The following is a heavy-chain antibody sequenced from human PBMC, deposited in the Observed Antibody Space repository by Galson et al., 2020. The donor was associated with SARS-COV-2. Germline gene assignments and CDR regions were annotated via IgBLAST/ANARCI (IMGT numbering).Heavy chain of an antibody. J-gene: IGHJ4*02. CDR3: AKYQGNDYGDQLDF. CDR1: GFTFSRYA. D-gene: IGHD4-17*01. Sequence: GGSLRLSCVVSGFTFSRYAMTWVRQAPGKGLEWVSGISGSGGRTYYADSVKGRFTISRDNAKNTLYLQMKSLRAEDTAVYYCAKYQGNDYGDQLDFWGQGTLVTVSS. V-gene: IGHV3-23*01. CDR2: ISGSGGRT.